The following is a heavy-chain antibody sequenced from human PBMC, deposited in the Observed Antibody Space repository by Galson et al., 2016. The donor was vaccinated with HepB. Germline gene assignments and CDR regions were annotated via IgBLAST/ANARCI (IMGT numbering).Heavy chain of an antibody. V-gene: IGHV4-4*02. J-gene: IGHJ4*02. CDR3: VRGGTYYLSF. Sequence: SETLSLTCAVSGDSISNDIWWSWVRQPPGKGLEWIGEIFHTGSANYNPSLKSRVTISADKSTNQLSLTLTSVTAADTAVYYCVRGGTYYLSFWGQGTLVTVSS. CDR1: GDSISNDIW. CDR2: IFHTGSA. D-gene: IGHD1-26*01.